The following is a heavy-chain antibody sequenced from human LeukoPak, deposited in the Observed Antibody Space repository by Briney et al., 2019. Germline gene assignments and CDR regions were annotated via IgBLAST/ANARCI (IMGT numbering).Heavy chain of an antibody. CDR3: AKGLGGNFYYYYGMDV. CDR2: ISGSGGST. D-gene: IGHD4-23*01. J-gene: IGHJ6*02. V-gene: IGHV3-23*01. CDR1: GITFSSYA. Sequence: GGSLRLSCAASGITFSSYAMSWVRQAPGKGLEWVSAISGSGGSTYYADSVKGRFTISRDNSKNTLYLQMNSLRAEDTAVYYCAKGLGGNFYYYYGMDVWGQGTTVTVSS.